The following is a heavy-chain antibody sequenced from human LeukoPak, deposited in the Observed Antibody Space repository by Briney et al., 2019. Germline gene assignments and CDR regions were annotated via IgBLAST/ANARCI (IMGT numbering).Heavy chain of an antibody. CDR1: GYSISSGYY. J-gene: IGHJ5*02. CDR2: IYHSGST. Sequence: PPETLSLTCAVSGYSISSGYYWGWIRQPPGKGLEWIGSIYHSGSTYYNPSLKSRVTISVDTSKNKFSLKLSSVTAADTAVYYCARDRNRRTPKNFNWFDPWGQGTLVTVSS. D-gene: IGHD1-14*01. CDR3: ARDRNRRTPKNFNWFDP. V-gene: IGHV4-38-2*02.